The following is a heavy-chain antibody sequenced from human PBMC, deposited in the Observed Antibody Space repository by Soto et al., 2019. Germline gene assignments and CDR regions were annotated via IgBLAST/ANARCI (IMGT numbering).Heavy chain of an antibody. D-gene: IGHD6-13*01. V-gene: IGHV3-23*01. CDR1: GFTFSSYA. J-gene: IGHJ6*02. CDR2: ISGSGGST. Sequence: EVQLLESGGGLVQPGGSLRLSCAASGFTFSSYAMSWVRQAPGKGLEWVSAISGSGGSTYYADSVKGRFTISRDNSKNTLYPQRNSLRAEDTAVYYCAKAMNKGHSSSWYYYGMDVWGQGTTVTVSS. CDR3: AKAMNKGHSSSWYYYGMDV.